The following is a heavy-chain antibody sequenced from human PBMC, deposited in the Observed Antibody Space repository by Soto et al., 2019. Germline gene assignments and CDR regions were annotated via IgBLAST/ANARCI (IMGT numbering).Heavy chain of an antibody. CDR1: GFSFGVSGVG. Sequence: QITLQESGPTLVKPTQTLTLTCTFSGFSFGVSGVGVGWIRQPPGRALEWLGLVFWKDDKRNSPPLESRLTLTEDTTNTQVVLTVTNLDPGDTGTYYCARAYTYDFDHWGQGTLVTVSS. CDR2: VFWKDDK. J-gene: IGHJ4*02. CDR3: ARAYTYDFDH. V-gene: IGHV2-5*01. D-gene: IGHD2-21*01.